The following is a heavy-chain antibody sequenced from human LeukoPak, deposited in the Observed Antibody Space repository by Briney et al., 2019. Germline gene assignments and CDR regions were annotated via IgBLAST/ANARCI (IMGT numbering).Heavy chain of an antibody. J-gene: IGHJ4*02. V-gene: IGHV1-69*13. CDR3: ARDKRDGYSSAYFDY. D-gene: IGHD5-24*01. CDR2: IIPIFGTA. CDR1: GDTFSSYA. Sequence: SVKVSCKASGDTFSSYAISWVRQAPGQGLEWMGGIIPIFGTANYAQKFQGRVTITADESTSTAYMELSSLRSEDTAVYYCARDKRDGYSSAYFDYWGQGTLVTVSS.